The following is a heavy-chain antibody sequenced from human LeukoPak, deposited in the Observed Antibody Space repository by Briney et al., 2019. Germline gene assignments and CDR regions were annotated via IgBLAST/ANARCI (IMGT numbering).Heavy chain of an antibody. CDR3: ARALAGTAELDV. CDR1: GYTFTSYD. J-gene: IGHJ6*04. Sequence: GASVKVSFKASGYTFTSYDIHWVRQPTGQGLEWMGRMNHNNGNTGDAQKFQGRVTMTRDPSISTAYMELSSLRSEDTGVYFCARALAGTAELDVWGKGTTVTVSS. CDR2: MNHNNGNT. V-gene: IGHV1-8*01. D-gene: IGHD1-1*01.